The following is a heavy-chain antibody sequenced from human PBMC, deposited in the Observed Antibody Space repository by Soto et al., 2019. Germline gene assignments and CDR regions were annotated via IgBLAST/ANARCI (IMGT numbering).Heavy chain of an antibody. D-gene: IGHD5-18*01. CDR3: ARGQLWLTVGY. J-gene: IGHJ4*02. CDR2: ISSSSSTI. Sequence: GGSLRLSCAASGFTFSSYSMNWVRQAPGKGLEWVSYISSSSSTIYYADSVKGRFTISRDNAKNSLYLQMNSLRAEDTAVYYCARGQLWLTVGYWGQGTLVTVSS. CDR1: GFTFSSYS. V-gene: IGHV3-48*01.